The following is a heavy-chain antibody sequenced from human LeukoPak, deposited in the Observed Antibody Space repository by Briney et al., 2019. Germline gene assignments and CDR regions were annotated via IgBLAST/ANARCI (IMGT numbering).Heavy chain of an antibody. D-gene: IGHD6-6*01. V-gene: IGHV3-21*01. Sequence: GGSLRLSCAASGFTFSSYTIHWVRQAPGKGLEWVSSISSSSSYIYYADSVKGRFTISRDNAKNSLYLQMNSLRAEDTAVYYCARGSVAARPLDYWGQGTLVTVSS. J-gene: IGHJ4*02. CDR2: ISSSSSYI. CDR1: GFTFSSYT. CDR3: ARGSVAARPLDY.